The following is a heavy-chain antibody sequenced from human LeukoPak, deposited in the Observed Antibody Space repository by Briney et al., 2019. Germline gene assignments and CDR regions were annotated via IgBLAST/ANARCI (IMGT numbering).Heavy chain of an antibody. CDR1: GGSISSSSYY. D-gene: IGHD6-19*01. J-gene: IGHJ4*02. V-gene: IGHV4-39*01. Sequence: SETLSLTCTVSGGSISSSSYYWGWIRQPPGKGLEWIGSIYYSGSNYYNPSLKSRVTISVDTSKNQFSLKLSSVTAADTAVYYCARGDSGWYILDYWGQGTLVTVSS. CDR2: IYYSGSN. CDR3: ARGDSGWYILDY.